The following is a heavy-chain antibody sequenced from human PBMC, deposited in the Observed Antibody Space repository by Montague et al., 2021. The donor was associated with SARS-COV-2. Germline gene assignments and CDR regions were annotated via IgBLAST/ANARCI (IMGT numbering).Heavy chain of an antibody. J-gene: IGHJ3*02. Sequence: TLSLTCTVSGGSISSGGYYWSWIRQHPGEGLEWIGYIYYSGSTYYNPSLKSRVTISVDTSKNQFSLKLSSVTAADTAVYYCARDRYSGYVLDAFDIWGQGTMVTVSS. CDR3: ARDRYSGYVLDAFDI. D-gene: IGHD5-12*01. V-gene: IGHV4-31*03. CDR2: IYYSGST. CDR1: GGSISSGGYY.